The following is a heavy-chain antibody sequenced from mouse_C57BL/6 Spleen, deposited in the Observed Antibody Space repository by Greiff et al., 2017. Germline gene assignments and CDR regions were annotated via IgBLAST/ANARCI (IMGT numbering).Heavy chain of an antibody. J-gene: IGHJ2*01. Sequence: QVQLKESGAELVKPGASVKISCKASGYAFSSYWMNWVKQRPGKGLEWIGQIYPGDGDTNYNGKFKGKATLTADKSSSTAYMQLSSLTSEDSAVYFCARSRLDSSGYENYWGQGTTLTVSS. CDR2: IYPGDGDT. D-gene: IGHD3-2*02. CDR3: ARSRLDSSGYENY. CDR1: GYAFSSYW. V-gene: IGHV1-80*01.